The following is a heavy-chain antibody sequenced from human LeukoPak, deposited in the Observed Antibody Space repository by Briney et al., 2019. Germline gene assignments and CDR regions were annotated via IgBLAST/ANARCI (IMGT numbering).Heavy chain of an antibody. Sequence: GGSLRLSYAASGFTFSSYATSWVRQAPGKGLEWVSAISGSGGSTYYADSVKGRFTISRDNSKNTLYLQMNSLRAEDTAVFYCAKGLFDYSYYFMDVWGKGTTVTVSS. CDR1: GFTFSSYA. CDR3: AKGLFDYSYYFMDV. J-gene: IGHJ6*03. D-gene: IGHD3-16*01. CDR2: ISGSGGST. V-gene: IGHV3-23*01.